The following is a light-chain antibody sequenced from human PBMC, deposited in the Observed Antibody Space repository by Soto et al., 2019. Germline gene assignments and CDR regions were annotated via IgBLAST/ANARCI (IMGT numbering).Light chain of an antibody. CDR2: ENN. V-gene: IGLV1-40*01. J-gene: IGLJ1*01. Sequence: QSVLTQPPAVSGAPGQRVSISCTGSSSNLGAGYEAHWYQQVPGTAPKPLIYENNNRPSGVPDRFSGSKSGTSASLAITGLQAEDEAEYYCQSYDSSLSGYVFGTGTKLTVL. CDR1: SSNLGAGYE. CDR3: QSYDSSLSGYV.